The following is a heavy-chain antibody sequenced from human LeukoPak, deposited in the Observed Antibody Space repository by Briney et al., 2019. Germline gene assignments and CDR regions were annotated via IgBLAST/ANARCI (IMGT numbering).Heavy chain of an antibody. CDR2: ISYEASAQ. Sequence: GGSLRLSCAASGFTFSNYGMHWVRQAPGKGLEWVAVISYEASAQYYTDTVEGRFTISRDNSKNTLYLQMNSLRAEDTAVYYCAKELNRFYYDSSGYYPEAEYFQHWGQGTLVTVSS. CDR3: AKELNRFYYDSSGYYPEAEYFQH. D-gene: IGHD3-22*01. V-gene: IGHV3-30*18. J-gene: IGHJ1*01. CDR1: GFTFSNYG.